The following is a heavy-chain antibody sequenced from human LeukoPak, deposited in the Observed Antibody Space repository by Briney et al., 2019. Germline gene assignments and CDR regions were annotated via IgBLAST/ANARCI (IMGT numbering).Heavy chain of an antibody. CDR1: GFTFSSYW. Sequence: GGSLRLSCAASGFTFSSYWMHWVRRAPGKGLVWVSRINSDGSSTSYADSVKGRFTISRDNAKNTLYLQMNSLRAEDTAVYYCARVAYCGGDCYPDYYYYGMDVWGQGTTVTVSS. V-gene: IGHV3-74*01. D-gene: IGHD2-21*02. CDR2: INSDGSST. J-gene: IGHJ6*02. CDR3: ARVAYCGGDCYPDYYYYGMDV.